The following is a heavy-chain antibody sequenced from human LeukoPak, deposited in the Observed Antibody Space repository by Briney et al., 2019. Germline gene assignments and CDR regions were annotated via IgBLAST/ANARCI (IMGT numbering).Heavy chain of an antibody. V-gene: IGHV6-1*01. CDR3: ARGPGDYDPFDY. CDR2: TCYRSKWYN. Sequence: SQTLSLTCAISGDSVSSNSAAWNWIRQSPSRGLEWLGKTCYRSKWYNDYAVPVKGRITINPDTSKNQFSLQLNSVTPEDTAVYYCARGPGDYDPFDYWGQGTLVTVSS. D-gene: IGHD4-17*01. J-gene: IGHJ4*02. CDR1: GDSVSSNSAA.